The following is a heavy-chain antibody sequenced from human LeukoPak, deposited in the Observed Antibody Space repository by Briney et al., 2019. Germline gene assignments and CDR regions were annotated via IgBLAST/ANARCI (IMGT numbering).Heavy chain of an antibody. CDR1: GFTFSSYV. J-gene: IGHJ4*02. Sequence: GGSLRLSCAASGFTFSSYVMSWVRQAPGKGLEWVSVIYSGGSTYYADSVKGRFTISRDNSKNTLYLQMNSLRAEDTAVYYCARGDSGSYYIFDYWGQGTLVTVSS. D-gene: IGHD1-26*01. V-gene: IGHV3-53*01. CDR3: ARGDSGSYYIFDY. CDR2: IYSGGST.